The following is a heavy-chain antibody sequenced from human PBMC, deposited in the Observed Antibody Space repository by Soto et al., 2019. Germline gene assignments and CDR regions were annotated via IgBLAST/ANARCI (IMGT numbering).Heavy chain of an antibody. CDR1: GGSISSGGYY. CDR2: IYYSGST. V-gene: IGHV4-31*03. D-gene: IGHD3-3*01. CDR3: ARGPPYYDFWSGYPENNWFDP. Sequence: SETLSLTCTVSGGSISSGGYYWSWIRQHPGKGLEWIGYIYYSGSTYYNPSLKSRVTISVDTSKNQFSLKLSSVTAADTAVYYCARGPPYYDFWSGYPENNWFDPWGQGTLVTVSS. J-gene: IGHJ5*02.